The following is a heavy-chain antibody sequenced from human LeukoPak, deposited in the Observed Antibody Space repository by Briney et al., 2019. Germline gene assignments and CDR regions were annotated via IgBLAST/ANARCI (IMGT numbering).Heavy chain of an antibody. Sequence: SETLSLTCSVSGGSISSSSYYWGWIRQPPGKGLEWIGSIYYSGSTYYNPSLKSRVTISVDTSKNQFSLKLSSVTAADTAVYYCASQPYYDSSGYYFYWGQGTLVTVSS. CDR1: GGSISSSSYY. J-gene: IGHJ4*02. D-gene: IGHD3-22*01. CDR2: IYYSGST. V-gene: IGHV4-39*01. CDR3: ASQPYYDSSGYYFY.